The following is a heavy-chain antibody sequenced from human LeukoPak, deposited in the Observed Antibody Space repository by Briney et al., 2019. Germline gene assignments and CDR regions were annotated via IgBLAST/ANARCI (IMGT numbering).Heavy chain of an antibody. CDR2: IIPIFGTA. Sequence: SVKVSCKASGCTFSSYDISWVRQAPGQGLEWMGGIIPIFGTANYAQKFQGRVTITADKSTSTAYMELSSLRSEDTAVYYCARARPDYYYMDVWGKGTTVTVSS. V-gene: IGHV1-69*06. J-gene: IGHJ6*03. CDR1: GCTFSSYD. CDR3: ARARPDYYYMDV.